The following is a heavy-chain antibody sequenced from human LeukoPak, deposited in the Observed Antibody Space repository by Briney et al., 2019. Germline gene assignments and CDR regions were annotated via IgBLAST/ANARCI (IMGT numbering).Heavy chain of an antibody. CDR3: ARDRVTGTVSRWFDP. CDR2: IKQDGSEG. D-gene: IGHD1-7*01. Sequence: GGSLRLSCAASGFPFTAYWMNWVRQPLGKGLEWVANIKQDGSEGYYVDSVKGRFTISRDNAKNSLYLQMNSLRAEDTAVYYCARDRVTGTVSRWFDPWGQGTLLTVSS. J-gene: IGHJ5*02. V-gene: IGHV3-7*01. CDR1: GFPFTAYW.